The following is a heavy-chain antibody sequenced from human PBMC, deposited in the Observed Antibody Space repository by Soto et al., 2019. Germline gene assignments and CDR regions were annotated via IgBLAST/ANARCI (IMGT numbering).Heavy chain of an antibody. CDR2: GHYSGST. D-gene: IGHD1-7*01. CDR3: ARLSTPRVSTGSNYHHAKDV. Sequence: QVQLQGSGPGLVKPSETLSLSCTVSGDSITSAYWSWIRQPPGKGLEWIGYGHYSGSTNYNPSLKSRVATSVAPSKNQGALQGGTLTAAETAMYYCARLSTPRVSTGSNYHHAKDVWWKSNAVTVS. V-gene: IGHV4-59*08. J-gene: IGHJ6*01. CDR1: GDSITSAY.